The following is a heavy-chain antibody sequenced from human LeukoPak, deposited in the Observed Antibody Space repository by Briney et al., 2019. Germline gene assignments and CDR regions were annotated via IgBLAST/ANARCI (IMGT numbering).Heavy chain of an antibody. CDR2: ISRSGDST. CDR1: GFTFTSYA. J-gene: IGHJ4*02. V-gene: IGHV3-23*01. Sequence: GGSLRLSCAASGFTFTSYAMTWVRQAPGKGLEWVSGISRSGDSTDYADSVKGRFTISRDNPKNMVYLQMNSLRVEDTAVYFCATRSYSAGRDFWGQGILVTVSS. CDR3: ATRSYSAGRDF. D-gene: IGHD6-13*01.